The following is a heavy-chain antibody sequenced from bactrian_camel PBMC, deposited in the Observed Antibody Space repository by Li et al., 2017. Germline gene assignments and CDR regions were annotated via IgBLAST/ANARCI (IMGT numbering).Heavy chain of an antibody. V-gene: IGHV3S53*01. CDR1: GYIFGRGF. CDR3: ALGDSPLIGSDYLLNHPLMAEG. D-gene: IGHD4*01. CDR2: VDSDGGT. Sequence: HVQLVESGGGSVQTGGSLRLSCVASGYIFGRGFMGWFLQAPGKEREEVARVDSDGGTVYADSVQGRFTISQDNAKNTIYLQMNNLKPEDTAMYYCALGDSPLIGSDYLLNHPLMAEGWGQGTQVTVS. J-gene: IGHJ4*01.